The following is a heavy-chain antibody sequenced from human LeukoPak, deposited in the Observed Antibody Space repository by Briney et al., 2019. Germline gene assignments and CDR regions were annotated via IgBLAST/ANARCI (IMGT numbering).Heavy chain of an antibody. CDR1: GYTFTSYH. CDR2: INPSGGSP. CDR3: ARDIWELLPLDY. D-gene: IGHD1-26*01. J-gene: IGHJ4*02. V-gene: IGHV1-46*01. Sequence: ASVKVSCKASGYTFTSYHLHWVRQAPGQGLEWMGIINPSGGSPNYAQKFQGRVTMTRDMSTSTVNMELSSLRSEDTAVYYCARDIWELLPLDYWGQGTLVTVSS.